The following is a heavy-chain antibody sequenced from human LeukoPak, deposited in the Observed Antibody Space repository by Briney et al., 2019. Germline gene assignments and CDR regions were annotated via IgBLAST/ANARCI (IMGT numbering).Heavy chain of an antibody. CDR2: ISYDGSNK. J-gene: IGHJ4*02. V-gene: IGHV3-30*18. D-gene: IGHD1-26*01. CDR1: GFTFSSYG. Sequence: GGSLRLSCAASGFTFSSYGMHWVRQAPGKGLEWVAVISYDGSNKYYADSVKGRFTISRDNSKNTLYLQMNSLRAEDTAVYYCAKGSGELGKNFDYWGQGTLVTVSS. CDR3: AKGSGELGKNFDY.